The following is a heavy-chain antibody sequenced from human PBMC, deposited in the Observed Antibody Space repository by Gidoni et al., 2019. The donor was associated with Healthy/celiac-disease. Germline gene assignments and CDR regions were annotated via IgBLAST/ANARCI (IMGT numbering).Heavy chain of an antibody. D-gene: IGHD3-3*01. CDR1: GFTFSSYW. V-gene: IGHV3-74*01. CDR3: ARDRGPYYDFWSGYSTDSQYGMDV. Sequence: EVQLVESGGGLVQPGGSLRLSCAASGFTFSSYWMHWVRQAPGKGLVWVSRINSDGSSTSYADSVKGRFTISRDNAKNTLYLQMNSLRAEDTAVYYCARDRGPYYDFWSGYSTDSQYGMDVWGQGTTVTVSS. CDR2: INSDGSST. J-gene: IGHJ6*02.